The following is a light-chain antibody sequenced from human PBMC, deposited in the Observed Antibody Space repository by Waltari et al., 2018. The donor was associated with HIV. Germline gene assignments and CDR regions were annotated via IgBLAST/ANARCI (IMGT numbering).Light chain of an antibody. J-gene: IGLJ1*01. CDR2: RNN. V-gene: IGLV1-47*01. CDR1: SSNIGRNY. Sequence: QSVLTQPPSASGTPGQRVTISCSGSSSNIGRNYGYWYQQLPGTAPNLLIYRNNQRPSGVPDRFSGSKSGTSASLAISGLRSEDEADYYCAAWDDSLSGYVFGTGTKVTVL. CDR3: AAWDDSLSGYV.